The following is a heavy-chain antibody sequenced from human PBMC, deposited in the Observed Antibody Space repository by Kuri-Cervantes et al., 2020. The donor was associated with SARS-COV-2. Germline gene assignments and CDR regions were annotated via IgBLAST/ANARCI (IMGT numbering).Heavy chain of an antibody. J-gene: IGHJ6*03. Sequence: GESLKISCAASGFTFSSYGMHWVRQAPGKGLEWVAVISYDGSNKYYADSVKGRFTISRDNSKNTLYLQMNSLRAEDTAVYYCAKDRMYYDFWSGYSAPASDYYYYYYYMDVWGKGTTVTVSS. CDR3: AKDRMYYDFWSGYSAPASDYYYYYYYMDV. D-gene: IGHD3-3*01. CDR2: ISYDGSNK. CDR1: GFTFSSYG. V-gene: IGHV3-30*18.